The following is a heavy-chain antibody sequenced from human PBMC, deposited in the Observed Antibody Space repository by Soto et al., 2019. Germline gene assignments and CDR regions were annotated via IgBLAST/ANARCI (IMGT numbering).Heavy chain of an antibody. D-gene: IGHD3-22*01. J-gene: IGHJ4*02. CDR1: GGTFSRYA. CDR3: ARDGALYDSSGYYVLY. Sequence: SVKVSCKASGGTFSRYAINWVRQAPGQGLEWMGGITPMFGKPNYAQKFQGRVTITADESTSTGYMELRSLRSDDPAVYYCARDGALYDSSGYYVLYWGQGTLVTVSS. V-gene: IGHV1-69*13. CDR2: ITPMFGKP.